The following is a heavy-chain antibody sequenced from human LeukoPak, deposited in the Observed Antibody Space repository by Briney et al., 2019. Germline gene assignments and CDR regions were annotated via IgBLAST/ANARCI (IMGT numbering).Heavy chain of an antibody. J-gene: IGHJ4*02. CDR3: ARLLHYERSVYRPVDC. Sequence: GGSLRLSCAASGFTFSRQSMSWVRQAPGKGLEWVANVNEDGSEENYVDSVKGRFTISRDNAVKSLYLQMNSPRAEDTAVYFCARLLHYERSVYRPVDCWGQGTLVAVSS. CDR2: VNEDGSEE. V-gene: IGHV3-7*01. D-gene: IGHD5/OR15-5a*01. CDR1: GFTFSRQS.